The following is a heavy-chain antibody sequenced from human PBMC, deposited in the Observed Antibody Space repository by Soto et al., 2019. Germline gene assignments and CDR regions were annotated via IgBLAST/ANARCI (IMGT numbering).Heavy chain of an antibody. V-gene: IGHV1-8*01. D-gene: IGHD3-22*01. CDR2: MNPNSGNT. CDR1: GYTFTSYD. J-gene: IGHJ5*02. Sequence: ASVKASCKAAGYTFTSYDSNWVRQATGQGLEWMGWMNPNSGNTGYAQKFQGRVTMTRNTSISTAYMELSSLRSEDTAVYYCARGDYYDSSGYYYDWFDPWGQGTLVTVSS. CDR3: ARGDYYDSSGYYYDWFDP.